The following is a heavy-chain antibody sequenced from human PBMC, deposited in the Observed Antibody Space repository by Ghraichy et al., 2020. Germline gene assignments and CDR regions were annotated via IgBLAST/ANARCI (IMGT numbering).Heavy chain of an antibody. V-gene: IGHV4-59*01. J-gene: IGHJ2*01. CDR1: GGSIGSYY. D-gene: IGHD5-18*01. CDR3: ARDFHYNYGSFWYFDL. CDR2: VYYTGST. Sequence: SETLSLTCPVSGGSIGSYYWSWIRQSPGKGLEWIGSVYYTGSTNYNPSLESRVTISVDSLKNQFSLRLSSVIATDSAVYYFARDFHYNYGSFWYFDLWGRGTLVTVSS.